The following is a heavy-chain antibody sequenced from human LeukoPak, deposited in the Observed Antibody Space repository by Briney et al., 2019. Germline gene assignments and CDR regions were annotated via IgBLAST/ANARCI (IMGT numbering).Heavy chain of an antibody. V-gene: IGHV3-23*01. CDR3: AKKTPGIHPFDS. CDR1: GFTFRTSA. CDR2: VGTDSDT. D-gene: IGHD6-13*01. J-gene: IGHJ4*02. Sequence: PGGSLRLSCAASGFTFRTSAFSWVRQSPGRGLERVSTVGTDSDTYYADSVKGRFTISRDNSKNTVYLQMTGLRADDTAVYYCAKKTPGIHPFDSWGQGTLVTVSP.